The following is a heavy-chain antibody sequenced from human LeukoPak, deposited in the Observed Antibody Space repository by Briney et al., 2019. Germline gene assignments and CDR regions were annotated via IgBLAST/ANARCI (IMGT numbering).Heavy chain of an antibody. Sequence: GGSLRLSCAASGFSFSDAWMSWVRQIPGKGLEWVGRIERKTDGGTTDYAAPVKGRFTISRDNSTNTLYLQINSLKSEDTAVYYCTTYGSGRKFDYWGQGILVTVSS. CDR2: IERKTDGGTT. D-gene: IGHD3-10*01. J-gene: IGHJ4*02. CDR1: GFSFSDAW. V-gene: IGHV3-15*04. CDR3: TTYGSGRKFDY.